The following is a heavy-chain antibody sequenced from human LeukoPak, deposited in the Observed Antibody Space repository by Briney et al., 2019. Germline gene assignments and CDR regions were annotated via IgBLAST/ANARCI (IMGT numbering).Heavy chain of an antibody. CDR2: ISAYNGNT. D-gene: IGHD2-2*01. CDR1: GYTFSSYG. J-gene: IGHJ5*02. CDR3: ARDRGGRIVVVPAALNWFDP. V-gene: IGHV1-18*01. Sequence: ASVKVSCKASGYTFSSYGISWVRQAPGQGLEWMRRISAYNGNTDYAQKLQGRVTMTTDTSTSTAYMELRSLRSDDTAVYYCARDRGGRIVVVPAALNWFDPWGQGTLVTVSS.